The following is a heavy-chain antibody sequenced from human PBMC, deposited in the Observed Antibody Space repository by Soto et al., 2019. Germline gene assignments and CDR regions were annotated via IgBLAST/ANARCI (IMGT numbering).Heavy chain of an antibody. Sequence: QIQLMQSGAEVRKPGASVRVSCKVSGYSFGLYYSNWIRQAPGEGPEWMGWISPNSGATSYAQKYEGRVTMTRDTSITTVFMELTSLTSDDTAVYFCARGGSWYDFWGQGTPVTVS. CDR3: ARGGSWYDF. D-gene: IGHD6-13*01. CDR2: ISPNSGAT. V-gene: IGHV1-2*02. J-gene: IGHJ4*02. CDR1: GYSFGLYY.